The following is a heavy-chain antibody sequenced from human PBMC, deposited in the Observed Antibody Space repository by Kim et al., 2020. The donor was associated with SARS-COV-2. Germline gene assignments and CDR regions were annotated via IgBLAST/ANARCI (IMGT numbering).Heavy chain of an antibody. CDR3: ARGRGNDWLEQALWFDP. D-gene: IGHD6-19*01. V-gene: IGHV1-69*13. Sequence: SVKVSCKASGGTFSSYAISWVRQAPGQGLEWMGGIIPIFGTANYAQKFQGRVTITADESTSTAYMELSGLRSEDTAVYNCARGRGNDWLEQALWFDPWGQGTLVTVSS. CDR1: GGTFSSYA. CDR2: IIPIFGTA. J-gene: IGHJ5*02.